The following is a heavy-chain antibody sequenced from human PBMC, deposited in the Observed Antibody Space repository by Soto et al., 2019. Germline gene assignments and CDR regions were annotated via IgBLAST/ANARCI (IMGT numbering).Heavy chain of an antibody. CDR2: INQDGSER. Sequence: GGSLRLSCAGSGLTFRNDWLSWVRQAPGKGPEWVANINQDGSERYYVDSVRGRFTISRDNVENSLYLQLNSLRPEDTAVYYCAVYGSGVSAAAFWGQRTLVTVSS. D-gene: IGHD4-17*01. CDR1: GLTFRNDW. V-gene: IGHV3-7*03. J-gene: IGHJ1*01. CDR3: AVYGSGVSAAAF.